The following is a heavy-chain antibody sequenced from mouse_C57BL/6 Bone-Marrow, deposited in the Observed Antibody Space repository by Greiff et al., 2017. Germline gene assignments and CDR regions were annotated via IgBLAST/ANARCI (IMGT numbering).Heavy chain of an antibody. Sequence: QVQLQQPGAELVKPGASVTLSCTASGYTFTSYWMHWVQQRPGQGLEWIGMIHPNSGSTNYNAKFKSKATLTVDTSSSTAYMQLSSLTSEDSAVYYCARPANWAWFAYGGQGTVVTVSA. CDR2: IHPNSGST. CDR1: GYTFTSYW. V-gene: IGHV1-64*01. J-gene: IGHJ3*01. D-gene: IGHD4-1*01. CDR3: ARPANWAWFAY.